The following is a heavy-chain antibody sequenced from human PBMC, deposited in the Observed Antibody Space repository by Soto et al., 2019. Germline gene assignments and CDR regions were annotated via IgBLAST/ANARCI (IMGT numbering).Heavy chain of an antibody. Sequence: SVKVSCKASGGTFSSYAISWVRQAPGQGLEWMGGIIPIFGTANYAQKFQGRVTITADESTSTAYMELSSLRSEDTAVYYCASSYDSSGYYYYYGMDVWGQGTTVTVSS. D-gene: IGHD3-22*01. CDR3: ASSYDSSGYYYYYGMDV. CDR1: GGTFSSYA. J-gene: IGHJ6*02. V-gene: IGHV1-69*13. CDR2: IIPIFGTA.